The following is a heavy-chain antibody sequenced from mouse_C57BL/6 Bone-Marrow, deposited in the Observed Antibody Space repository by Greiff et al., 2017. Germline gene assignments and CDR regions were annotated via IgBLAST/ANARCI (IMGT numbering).Heavy chain of an antibody. J-gene: IGHJ1*03. Sequence: QVQLQQSGAELVRPGTSVKMSCKASGYTFTNYWIGWAKQRPGHGLEWIGDIYPGGGYTNYNEKFKGKATLTADKSSSAAYMQFSSLTSEDSAIYYGARFSYGPDWYFDVWGTGTTVTVSS. V-gene: IGHV1-63*01. CDR3: ARFSYGPDWYFDV. CDR2: IYPGGGYT. D-gene: IGHD3-3*01. CDR1: GYTFTNYW.